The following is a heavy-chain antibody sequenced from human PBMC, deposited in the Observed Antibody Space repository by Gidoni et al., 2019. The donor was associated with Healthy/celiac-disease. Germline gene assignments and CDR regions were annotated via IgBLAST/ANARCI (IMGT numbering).Heavy chain of an antibody. Sequence: QVQLQESGPGLVKPSETLSLTCTVSGGSISSYYWSWIRQPPGKGLEWIGYIYYSGSTNYNPSLKSRVTISVDTSKNQFSLKLSSVTAADTAVYYCARVPSTLRYFDWPYFDYWGQGTLVTVSS. CDR3: ARVPSTLRYFDWPYFDY. J-gene: IGHJ4*02. CDR1: GGSISSYY. V-gene: IGHV4-59*01. CDR2: IYYSGST. D-gene: IGHD3-9*01.